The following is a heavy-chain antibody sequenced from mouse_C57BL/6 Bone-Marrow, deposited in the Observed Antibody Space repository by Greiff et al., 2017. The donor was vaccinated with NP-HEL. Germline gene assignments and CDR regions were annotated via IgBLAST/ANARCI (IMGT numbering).Heavy chain of an antibody. J-gene: IGHJ4*01. CDR1: GFTFSSYA. D-gene: IGHD2-2*01. CDR3: TSSIYYGYYYYAMDY. Sequence: EVLLVESGEGLVKPGGSLKLSCAASGFTFSSYAMSWVRQTPEKRLEWVAYISSGGDYIYYADTVKGRFTISRDNARNTLYLQMSSLKSEDTAMYYCTSSIYYGYYYYAMDYWGQGTSVTVSS. V-gene: IGHV5-9-1*02. CDR2: ISSGGDYI.